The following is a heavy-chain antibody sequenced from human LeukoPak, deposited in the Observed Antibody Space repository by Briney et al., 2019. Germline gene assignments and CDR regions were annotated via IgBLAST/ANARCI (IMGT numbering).Heavy chain of an antibody. CDR1: GYSISSGYY. CDR2: IYHSGST. J-gene: IGHJ3*02. Sequence: SETLSLTCAVSGYSISSGYYWGWIRQPPGQGLEWIGSIYHSGSTYYNPSLKSRVTISVDTSKNQFSLKLISVTAADTAVYYCASLYYYDSSGRDAFDIWGQGTMVTVSS. D-gene: IGHD3-22*01. CDR3: ASLYYYDSSGRDAFDI. V-gene: IGHV4-38-2*01.